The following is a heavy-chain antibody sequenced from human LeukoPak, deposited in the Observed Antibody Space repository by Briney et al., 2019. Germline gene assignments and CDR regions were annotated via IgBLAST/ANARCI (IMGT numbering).Heavy chain of an antibody. Sequence: PSETLSLTCAVYGGSFSGYYWSWIRQPSGKGLEWIGEINHSGSTNYNPSLKSRVTISVDTSKNQFSLKLSSVTAADTAVYYCARSLIARKGARAEKRDHWFDPWGQGTPVTVSS. CDR1: GGSFSGYY. J-gene: IGHJ5*02. CDR2: INHSGST. CDR3: ARSLIARKGARAEKRDHWFDP. D-gene: IGHD1-26*01. V-gene: IGHV4-34*01.